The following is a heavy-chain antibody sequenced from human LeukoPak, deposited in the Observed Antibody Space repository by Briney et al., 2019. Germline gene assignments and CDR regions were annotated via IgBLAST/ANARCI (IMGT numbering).Heavy chain of an antibody. D-gene: IGHD3-22*01. CDR3: ARNRDSSGYGASDM. CDR2: IYTSGST. V-gene: IGHV4-4*07. Sequence: SETLSLTCTVSGGSISSYYWSWIRQPAGKGLEWIGRIYTSGSTNYNPSLKSRVTMSVDTSKNQFSLKLSSVTAADTAVYYCARNRDSSGYGASDMWGQGTMVTVSS. CDR1: GGSISSYY. J-gene: IGHJ3*02.